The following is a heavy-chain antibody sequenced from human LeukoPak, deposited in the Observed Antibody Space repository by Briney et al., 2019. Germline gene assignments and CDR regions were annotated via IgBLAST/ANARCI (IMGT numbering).Heavy chain of an antibody. CDR1: GFTFSSYD. V-gene: IGHV3-13*01. CDR3: AKDLLRRRWFDP. CDR2: IGTAGDT. D-gene: IGHD2-15*01. J-gene: IGHJ5*02. Sequence: GGSLRLSCAASGFTFSSYDMHWVRQATGKGLEWVSAIGTAGDTYYPGSVKGRFTISRENAKNSLYLQMNSLRAGDTAVYYCAKDLLRRRWFDPWGQGTLVTVSS.